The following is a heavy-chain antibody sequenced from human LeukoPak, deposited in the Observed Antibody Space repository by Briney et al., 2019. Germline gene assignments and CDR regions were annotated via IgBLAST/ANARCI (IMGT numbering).Heavy chain of an antibody. CDR1: GFTFSSYG. V-gene: IGHV3-33*06. D-gene: IGHD6-19*01. CDR3: ANQWLVHDALDI. J-gene: IGHJ3*02. Sequence: GGSLRLSCAASGFTFSSYGMHWVHQAPGKGLEWVAVIWYDGSNKYYADSVKGRFTISRDNSKNTLYLQMNSLRAEDTAVYYCANQWLVHDALDIWGQGTMVTVSS. CDR2: IWYDGSNK.